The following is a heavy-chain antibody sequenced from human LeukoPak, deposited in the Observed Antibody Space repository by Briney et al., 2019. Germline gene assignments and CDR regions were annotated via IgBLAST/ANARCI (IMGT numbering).Heavy chain of an antibody. D-gene: IGHD3-22*01. CDR3: ARERYYDSSGYPPDAFDI. J-gene: IGHJ3*02. CDR2: IIPIFGTA. V-gene: IGHV1-69*13. Sequence: ASVKVSCKASGGTFSSYAISWVRQAPGQGLEWMGGIIPIFGTANYAQKFQGRVTITADESTSTAYMELSSLRSEDTAVYYCARERYYDSSGYPPDAFDIWGQGTMVTVSS. CDR1: GGTFSSYA.